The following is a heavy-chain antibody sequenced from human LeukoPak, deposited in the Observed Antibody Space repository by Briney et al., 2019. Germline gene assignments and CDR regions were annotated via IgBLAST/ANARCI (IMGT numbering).Heavy chain of an antibody. Sequence: ASVKVSCKASGYTFTSYAMNWVRQAPGQGLDWMGWINTNTGNPTYAQGFTGRFVFSLDTSVSTAYLQISSLKAEDTAVYYCARGEIVRFLEWLLDDWGQGTLVTVSS. V-gene: IGHV7-4-1*02. J-gene: IGHJ4*02. CDR2: INTNTGNP. CDR3: ARGEIVRFLEWLLDD. CDR1: GYTFTSYA. D-gene: IGHD3-3*01.